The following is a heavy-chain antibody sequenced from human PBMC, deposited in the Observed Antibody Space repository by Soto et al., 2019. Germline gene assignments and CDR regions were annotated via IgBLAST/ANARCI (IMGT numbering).Heavy chain of an antibody. CDR3: ARENPTRGGGAFDI. V-gene: IGHV3-48*01. CDR1: GFTFSSYS. D-gene: IGHD3-16*01. J-gene: IGHJ3*02. CDR2: ISSSSSII. Sequence: EVQLVESGGGLVQPGGSLGLSCAASGFTFSSYSMNWVRQAPGKGLEWVSNISSSSSIIYYADSVKGRFTISRDNAKNSLYLQMNSLRAEDTAVYYCARENPTRGGGAFDIWGQGTMVTVSS.